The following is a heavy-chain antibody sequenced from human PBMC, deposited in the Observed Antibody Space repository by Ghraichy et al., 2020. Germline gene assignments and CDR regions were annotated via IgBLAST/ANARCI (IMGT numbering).Heavy chain of an antibody. Sequence: SETLSLTCTVSGGSISSYYWSWIRQPPGKGLEWIGYIYYTGSTNYYNPSLKSRVTISVDTSKNQFSLKLSSVTAADTAVYYCARGLMVRGVIIYWYFDLWGRGTLVTVSS. D-gene: IGHD3-10*01. J-gene: IGHJ2*01. CDR1: GGSISSYY. V-gene: IGHV4-59*01. CDR2: IYYTGST. CDR3: ARGLMVRGVIIYWYFDL.